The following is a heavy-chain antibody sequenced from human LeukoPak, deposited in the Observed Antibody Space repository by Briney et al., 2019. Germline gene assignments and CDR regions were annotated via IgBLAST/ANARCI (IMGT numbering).Heavy chain of an antibody. CDR2: IKQDGSEK. V-gene: IGHV3-7*01. CDR1: GFTFSSYA. J-gene: IGHJ3*02. Sequence: GGSLRLSCAASGFTFSSYAMSWVRQAPGKGLEWVANIKQDGSEKYYVDSVKGRFTISRDNAKNSRYLQMNSLRAEDTAVYYCARDSGYNAFDIWGQGTMVTVSS. CDR3: ARDSGYNAFDI. D-gene: IGHD5-12*01.